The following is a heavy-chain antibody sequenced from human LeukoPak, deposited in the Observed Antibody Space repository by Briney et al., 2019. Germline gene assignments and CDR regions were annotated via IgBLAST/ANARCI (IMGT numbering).Heavy chain of an antibody. Sequence: ASVKVSCKASGYTFTSYGFSWVRQAPGQGLEWMGWMNPNSGNTGYAQKFQGRVTMTRNTSISTAYMELSSLRSEDTAVYYCASSEIGDNGYSYGPFDYWGQGTLVTVSS. CDR3: ASSEIGDNGYSYGPFDY. CDR2: MNPNSGNT. D-gene: IGHD5-18*01. CDR1: GYTFTSYG. J-gene: IGHJ4*02. V-gene: IGHV1-8*01.